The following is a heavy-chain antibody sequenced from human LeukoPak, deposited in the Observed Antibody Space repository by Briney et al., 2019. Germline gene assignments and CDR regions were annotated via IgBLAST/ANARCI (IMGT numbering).Heavy chain of an antibody. CDR1: GGSFSGYY. CDR3: ARDRDGTGAFDI. CDR2: INHSGST. J-gene: IGHJ3*02. V-gene: IGHV4-34*01. D-gene: IGHD1-1*01. Sequence: PSETLSLTCAVYGGSFSGYYWSWIRQPPGKGLEWIGEINHSGSTNYNPSLKSRVTISVDTSKNQFSLKLSSVTAADTAVYHCARDRDGTGAFDIWGQGTMVTVSS.